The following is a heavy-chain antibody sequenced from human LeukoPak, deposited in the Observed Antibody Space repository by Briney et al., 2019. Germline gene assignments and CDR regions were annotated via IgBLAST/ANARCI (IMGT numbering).Heavy chain of an antibody. Sequence: SETLSLTCTVSGGSISSSSYYWGWIRQPPGKGLEWIGSFYYSGTYYNPSLKSRVTISVDTSKNQFSLKLSSVTAADTAVYYCARQVLLTGYYLDYWGQGTLVTVSS. CDR3: ARQVLLTGYYLDY. J-gene: IGHJ4*02. CDR2: FYYSGT. D-gene: IGHD7-27*01. V-gene: IGHV4-39*01. CDR1: GGSISSSSYY.